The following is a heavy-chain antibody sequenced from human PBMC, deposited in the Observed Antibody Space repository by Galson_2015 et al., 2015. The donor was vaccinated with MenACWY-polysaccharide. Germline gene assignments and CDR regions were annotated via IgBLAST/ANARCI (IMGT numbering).Heavy chain of an antibody. CDR1: GDSVSSYSAG. D-gene: IGHD3-3*01. J-gene: IGHJ5*02. V-gene: IGHV6-1*01. Sequence: CAISGDSVSSYSAGWNWIRQSPSRGLEWLGRTYYRSKWYIDYAVSVNGRISITPDTSRNQFSLKMTSVTAADTATYYCARGRSIFEGWFDPWGQGSLVVVPS. CDR2: TYYRSKWYI. CDR3: ARGRSIFEGWFDP.